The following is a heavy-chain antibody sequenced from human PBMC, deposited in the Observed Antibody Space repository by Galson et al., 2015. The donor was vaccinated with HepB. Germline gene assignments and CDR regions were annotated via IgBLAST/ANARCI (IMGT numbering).Heavy chain of an antibody. V-gene: IGHV3-30-3*01. CDR1: GFTFSNYA. D-gene: IGHD2-2*01. Sequence: SLRLSCAASGFTFSNYAMHWVRQAPGKGLEWVAVISSGGSNKYYADSVKGRFTISRDKSKNTLYLQMNSLRPEDTAVYYCARDENIVVIPAAFLYYYMDVWGTGTTVTVSS. CDR3: ARDENIVVIPAAFLYYYMDV. CDR2: ISSGGSNK. J-gene: IGHJ6*03.